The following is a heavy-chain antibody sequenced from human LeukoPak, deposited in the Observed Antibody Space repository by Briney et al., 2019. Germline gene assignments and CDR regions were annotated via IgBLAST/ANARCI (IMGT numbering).Heavy chain of an antibody. J-gene: IGHJ4*02. CDR3: ARDLNYVTLGYDILADVGYYFDY. CDR2: ISAYNGNT. CDR1: GYTFTSYC. D-gene: IGHD3-9*01. Sequence: ASVKVSCKASGYTFTSYCISWVRQAPGQGLEWMGWISAYNGNTNYAQKLQGRVTMTTDTSTSTAYMELRSLRSDDTATYYCARDLNYVTLGYDILADVGYYFDYWGQGSLVTVSS. V-gene: IGHV1-18*01.